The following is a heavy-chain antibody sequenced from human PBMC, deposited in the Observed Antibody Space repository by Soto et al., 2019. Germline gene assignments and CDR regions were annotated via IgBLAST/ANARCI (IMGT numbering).Heavy chain of an antibody. J-gene: IGHJ4*02. CDR3: ARYAGAYYDFWSGYSNDFDY. CDR1: GYTFTSYY. CDR2: INPSGGST. D-gene: IGHD3-3*01. Sequence: ASVKVSCKASGYTFTSYYMHWVRQAPGQGLEWMGIINPSGGSTSYAQKFQGRVTMTRDTSTSTVYMELSSLRSEDTAVYYCARYAGAYYDFWSGYSNDFDYWGQGTLVTVSS. V-gene: IGHV1-46*01.